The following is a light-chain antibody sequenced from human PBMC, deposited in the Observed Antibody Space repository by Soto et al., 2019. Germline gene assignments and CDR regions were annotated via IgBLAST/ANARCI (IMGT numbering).Light chain of an antibody. J-gene: IGKJ5*01. V-gene: IGKV3-15*01. CDR1: QSVSSS. CDR3: QQHKSWPPIT. Sequence: EIMMTQSPPTLSVSPGEVATLSWSASQSVSSSLAWYQQKPGQAPRLLIYGASTRATGTPARFSGSGSGTEFTLTISSLQSEDFAVYYCQQHKSWPPITFGQGTRLEIK. CDR2: GAS.